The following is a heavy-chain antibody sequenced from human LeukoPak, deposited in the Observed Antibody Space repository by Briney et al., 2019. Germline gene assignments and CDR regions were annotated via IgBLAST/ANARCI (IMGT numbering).Heavy chain of an antibody. V-gene: IGHV3-11*04. CDR3: ARYHLGSYFRDPFDH. J-gene: IGHJ4*02. CDR2: ITYGSDTI. Sequence: PGGSLRLSCAASGSTFSDYYMSWIRQAPGKGLEWVAYITYGSDTIFYADSVKGRFTVSRDNAKNSLYLQMDGLRAEDTAVYYCARYHLGSYFRDPFDHWGQGTLVTVSS. D-gene: IGHD3-10*01. CDR1: GSTFSDYY.